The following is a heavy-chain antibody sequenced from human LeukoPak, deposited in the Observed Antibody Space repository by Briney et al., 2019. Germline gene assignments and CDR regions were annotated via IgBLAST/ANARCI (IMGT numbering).Heavy chain of an antibody. Sequence: GSLRLSCAASGFTFSSYEMNWVRQAPGKGLEWVSYISSSGSTIYYADSVKGRFTISRDNAKNSLYLQMNSLRAEDTAVYYCARVRLPYCYGSVKNVDAFDIWGQGTMVTVSS. D-gene: IGHD3-10*01. V-gene: IGHV3-48*03. CDR3: ARVRLPYCYGSVKNVDAFDI. J-gene: IGHJ3*02. CDR2: ISSSGSTI. CDR1: GFTFSSYE.